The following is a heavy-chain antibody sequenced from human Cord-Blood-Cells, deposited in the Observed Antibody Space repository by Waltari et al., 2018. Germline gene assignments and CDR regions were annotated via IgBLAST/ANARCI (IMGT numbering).Heavy chain of an antibody. CDR1: GFTFSSYG. CDR2: IWYDGSNK. V-gene: IGHV3-30*18. D-gene: IGHD3-10*01. J-gene: IGHJ4*02. CDR3: AKEVVRGSYYDY. Sequence: QVQLVESGGGVVQPGRSLRLSCAASGFTFSSYGLPWSRQAPGKGLEWVAVIWYDGSNKYYADSVKGRFTISRDNSKNTLYLQMNSLRAEDTAMYYCAKEVVRGSYYDYWGQGTLVTVSS.